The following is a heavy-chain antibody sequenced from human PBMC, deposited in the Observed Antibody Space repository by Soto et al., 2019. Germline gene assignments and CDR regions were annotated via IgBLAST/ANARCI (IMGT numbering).Heavy chain of an antibody. CDR3: ARDLRVEATNL. J-gene: IGHJ4*02. CDR1: GFTFSSYG. D-gene: IGHD1-26*01. Sequence: ILSCAASGFTFSSYGMNWVRQAPGKGLEWVSYISSSGSTIYYADSVKGRFTISRDNAKNSLYLQMNSLRAEDTAVYYCARDLRVEATNLWGQGTLVTVSS. V-gene: IGHV3-48*03. CDR2: ISSSGSTI.